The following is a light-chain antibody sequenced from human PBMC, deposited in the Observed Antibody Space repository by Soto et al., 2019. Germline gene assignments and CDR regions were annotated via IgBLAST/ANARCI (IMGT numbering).Light chain of an antibody. Sequence: DIQMTQSPSSLSASVGCRVTITCRSSQSISSYLNWYQQKPGKAPKLLIYAASSLQSGVPSRFSGSGSATDFTLTISSLQHEDFATYYCQQSYSTPQTFGQGTKVDIK. CDR2: AAS. J-gene: IGKJ1*01. CDR1: QSISSY. CDR3: QQSYSTPQT. V-gene: IGKV1-39*01.